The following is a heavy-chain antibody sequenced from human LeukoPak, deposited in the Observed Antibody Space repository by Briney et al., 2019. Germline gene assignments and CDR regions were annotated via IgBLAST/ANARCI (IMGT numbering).Heavy chain of an antibody. V-gene: IGHV1-3*01. D-gene: IGHD1-7*01. CDR3: ARPAHPGTTSSDFDY. CDR2: INAGNGNT. CDR1: GYTFTSYA. Sequence: VSVKVSCKASGYTFTSYAMHWVRQAPGQRLEWMGWINAGNGNTKYSQKFQGRVTITRDTSASTAYMELSSLRSEDTAVYYCARPAHPGTTSSDFDYWGQGTLVTVSS. J-gene: IGHJ4*02.